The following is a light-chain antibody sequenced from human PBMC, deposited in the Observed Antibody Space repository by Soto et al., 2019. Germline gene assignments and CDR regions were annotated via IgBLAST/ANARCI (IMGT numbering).Light chain of an antibody. V-gene: IGLV2-8*01. Sequence: QSALTQPPSASGSLGQSVTISCTGTSSDVGGYNYVSWHQQHPGKAPKVMIYEVTKRPPGVPDRFSGSKSGNTSSLTVAGLQAEDAADYYCSSVGGGGNPVLLGGGTKLTVL. CDR1: SSDVGGYNY. J-gene: IGLJ2*01. CDR3: SSVGGGGNPVL. CDR2: EVT.